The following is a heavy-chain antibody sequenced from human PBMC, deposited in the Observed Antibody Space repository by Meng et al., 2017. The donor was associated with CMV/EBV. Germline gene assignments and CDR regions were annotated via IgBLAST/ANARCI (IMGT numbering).Heavy chain of an antibody. Sequence: SETLSLTCTVSGGFISSSSYYWGWIRQPPGKGLEWIGSIYYSGSTYYNPSLKSRVTISVDTSKNQFSLKLSSVTAADTAVYYCARFKYCSSTSCYLRNWFDPWGQGTLVTVSS. V-gene: IGHV4-39*07. CDR3: ARFKYCSSTSCYLRNWFDP. D-gene: IGHD2-2*01. CDR1: GGFISSSSYY. CDR2: IYYSGST. J-gene: IGHJ5*02.